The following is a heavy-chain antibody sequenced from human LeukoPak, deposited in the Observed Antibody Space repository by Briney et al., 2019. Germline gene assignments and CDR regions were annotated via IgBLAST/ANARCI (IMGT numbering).Heavy chain of an antibody. V-gene: IGHV3-11*01. D-gene: IGHD1-14*01. J-gene: IGHJ4*02. CDR2: ISSSGSTI. CDR3: ARVYGAHAETADY. CDR1: GFTFSDYY. Sequence: PGGSLRLSCAASGFTFSDYYMSWIRQAPGKGLEWVSYISSSGSTIYYAGSVKGRFTISRDNAKNSLYLQMNSLRAEDTAVYYCARVYGAHAETADYWGQGTLVTVPS.